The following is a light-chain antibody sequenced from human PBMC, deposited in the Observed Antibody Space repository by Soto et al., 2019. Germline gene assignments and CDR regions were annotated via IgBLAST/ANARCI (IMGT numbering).Light chain of an antibody. CDR3: QQYGTSPRYT. Sequence: EIVLTQSPGPLSLSPGERATLSCRASQSVSSNYLAWYQQKPGQAPRLLIYGASTRATGVPDRFSGSGSGTDFTLTISRLEPEDFAVYYCQQYGTSPRYTFGQGTKLETK. CDR2: GAS. V-gene: IGKV3-20*01. CDR1: QSVSSNY. J-gene: IGKJ2*01.